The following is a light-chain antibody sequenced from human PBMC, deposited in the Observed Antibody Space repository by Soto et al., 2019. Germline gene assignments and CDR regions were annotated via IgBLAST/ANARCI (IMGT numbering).Light chain of an antibody. Sequence: IQLTQSPSSLSASVGDRVTITCRASQAIRTALGWYQQRPGKVPKLLIYAASTLQSGVPSRFSGSGSGTEFTLTISSLQPEDFATYYCQQRNSYPITFGQGTRLEIK. V-gene: IGKV1-17*01. CDR1: QAIRTA. CDR3: QQRNSYPIT. CDR2: AAS. J-gene: IGKJ5*01.